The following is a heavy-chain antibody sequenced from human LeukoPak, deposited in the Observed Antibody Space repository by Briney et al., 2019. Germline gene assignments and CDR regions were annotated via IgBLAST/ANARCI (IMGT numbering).Heavy chain of an antibody. CDR3: EKGEGGSGCSTPFDN. V-gene: IGHV3-23*01. D-gene: IGHD6-19*01. CDR2: IITDGATT. J-gene: IGHJ3*02. CDR1: VFTFSSYG. Sequence: GGSLRLSCAASVFTFSSYGMSCVRQAPGKGLEWVSLIITDGATTHYADSVKGRFTISRDNSKSTQYLQMSRLRTEDKAVYYCEKGEGGSGCSTPFDNWGQGTMVTVSS.